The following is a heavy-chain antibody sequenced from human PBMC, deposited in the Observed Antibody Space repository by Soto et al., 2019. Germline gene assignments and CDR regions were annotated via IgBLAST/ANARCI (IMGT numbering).Heavy chain of an antibody. J-gene: IGHJ4*02. CDR1: GGSISTSNW. D-gene: IGHD2-8*02. CDR3: ARRGPGGYCTGGQCPPFDS. CDR2: VYHSGST. Sequence: PSATLSLTCAVSGGSISTSNWWSWVRQPPGKGLEWIGEVYHSGSTNYNPSFKSRVAMSVDKSKNQFSLKLSSVTAADTAVYYCARRGPGGYCTGGQCPPFDSWGQGTLVTVSS. V-gene: IGHV4-4*02.